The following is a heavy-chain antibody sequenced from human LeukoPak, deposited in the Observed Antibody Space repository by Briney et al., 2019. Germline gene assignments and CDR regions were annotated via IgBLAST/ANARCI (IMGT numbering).Heavy chain of an antibody. V-gene: IGHV1-69*10. CDR3: AKTTVANNAFDI. J-gene: IGHJ3*02. Sequence: SVKVSCKAPGGTFTDSAINCVPDGPGQGVEWMGRIIPILDVTNYAQKFQGRVTITADQSTSTAYMELISLRSEDTAVYYCAKTTVANNAFDIWGQGTMVTVSS. CDR1: GGTFTDSA. CDR2: IIPILDVT. D-gene: IGHD4-23*01.